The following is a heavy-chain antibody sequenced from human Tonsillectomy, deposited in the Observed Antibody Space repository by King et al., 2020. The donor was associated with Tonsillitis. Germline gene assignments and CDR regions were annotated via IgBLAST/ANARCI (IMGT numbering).Heavy chain of an antibody. D-gene: IGHD6-13*01. CDR2: IKSKTDGGTT. CDR3: TTGSRLAAAGVGYY. Sequence: VQLVQSGGGLVKPGGSLRLSCAASGFTFSNAWMSWVRQAPGKGLEWVGRIKSKTDGGTTDYAAPVKGRFTISRDDSKNMLYLQMNSLKTEDTAVYYCTTGSRLAAAGVGYYWGQGTLVTVSS. CDR1: GFTFSNAW. J-gene: IGHJ4*02. V-gene: IGHV3-15*01.